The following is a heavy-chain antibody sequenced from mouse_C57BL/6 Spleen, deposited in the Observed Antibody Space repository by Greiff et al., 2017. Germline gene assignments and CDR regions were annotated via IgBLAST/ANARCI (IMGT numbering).Heavy chain of an antibody. CDR1: GFTFSDYY. CDR2: INYDGSST. V-gene: IGHV5-16*01. CDR3: ARAPYGSSYDVLDY. D-gene: IGHD1-1*01. Sequence: EVQLVESEGGLVQPGSSMKLSCTASGFTFSDYYMAWVRQVPEKGLEWVANINYDGSSTYYLDSLQSRFIISRDNATNILYLQMSSLKSEDTATYYCARAPYGSSYDVLDYWGQGTTLTVSS. J-gene: IGHJ2*01.